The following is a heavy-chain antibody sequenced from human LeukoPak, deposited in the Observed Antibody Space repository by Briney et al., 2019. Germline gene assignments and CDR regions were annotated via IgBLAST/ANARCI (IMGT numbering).Heavy chain of an antibody. J-gene: IGHJ3*02. CDR3: AGGGGSYYGAFDI. CDR1: GYTFTGYY. V-gene: IGHV1-2*02. D-gene: IGHD2-15*01. Sequence: GASVKVCCKASGYTFTGYYMHWVRQAPGRGLEWMGWINPNSGGTNYAQKFQGRVTMTRDTSISTAYMELSRLRSDDTAVYYCAGGGGSYYGAFDIWGQGTMVTVSS. CDR2: INPNSGGT.